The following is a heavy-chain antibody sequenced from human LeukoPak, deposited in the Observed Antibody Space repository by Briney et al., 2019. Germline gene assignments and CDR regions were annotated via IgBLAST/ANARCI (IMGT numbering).Heavy chain of an antibody. D-gene: IGHD1-26*01. V-gene: IGHV1-8*01. Sequence: ASVKVSCKASGYTFTSYDINWVRQATGQGLEWMGWMNPNSGNTGYAQKFQGRVTMTRNTSISTAYMELSSLRSEDTAVYYCARRIVGATLYPGHSPKGWYFDLWGRGTLVTVSS. CDR2: MNPNSGNT. J-gene: IGHJ2*01. CDR3: ARRIVGATLYPGHSPKGWYFDL. CDR1: GYTFTSYD.